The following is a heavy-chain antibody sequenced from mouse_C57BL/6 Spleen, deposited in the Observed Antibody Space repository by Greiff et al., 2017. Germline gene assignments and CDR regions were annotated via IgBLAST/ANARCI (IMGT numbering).Heavy chain of an antibody. Sequence: QVQLQQPGAELVKPGASVKLSCKASGYTFTSYWMHWVKQRPGQGLEWIGMIHPNSGSTNYNEKFKSKATLTVDKSSSTAYMQLSSLTSEDSAVYYCGGDKGSIYYDYDEGAMDYWGQGTSVTVSS. V-gene: IGHV1-64*01. D-gene: IGHD2-4*01. CDR3: GGDKGSIYYDYDEGAMDY. J-gene: IGHJ4*01. CDR1: GYTFTSYW. CDR2: IHPNSGST.